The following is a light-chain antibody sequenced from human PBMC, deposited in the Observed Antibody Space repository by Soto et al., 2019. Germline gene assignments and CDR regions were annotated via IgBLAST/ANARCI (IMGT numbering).Light chain of an antibody. V-gene: IGKV1-5*01. J-gene: IGKJ1*01. CDR2: DAS. CDR1: QSISSW. CDR3: QQYNSYSGT. Sequence: DIQMTQSPSTLPASVGDRVTITCRASQSISSWLAWYQQKPGKAPKLLIYDASSLESGVPSRFSGSGSGTEFTLTISSLQPDDFATYYCQQYNSYSGTLGQGTKVDIK.